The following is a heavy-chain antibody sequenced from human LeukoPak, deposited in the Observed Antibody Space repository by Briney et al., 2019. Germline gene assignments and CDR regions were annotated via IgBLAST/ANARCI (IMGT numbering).Heavy chain of an antibody. CDR1: GFTFSNAW. CDR3: TTDYDFLEWYAFDI. CDR2: IKSKTDGGTT. Sequence: GGSLRLSCAASGFTFSNAWMSWVRQAPGKGLEWVGRIKSKTDGGTTDYAAPVKGRFTISRDDSKNTLYLQMNSLKTEDTAVYYCTTDYDFLEWYAFDIWGQGTMVTVSS. D-gene: IGHD3-3*01. V-gene: IGHV3-15*01. J-gene: IGHJ3*02.